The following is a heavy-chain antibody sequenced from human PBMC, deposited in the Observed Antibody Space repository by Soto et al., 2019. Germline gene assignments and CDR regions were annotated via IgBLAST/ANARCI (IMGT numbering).Heavy chain of an antibody. CDR2: IYSGGST. D-gene: IGHD3-3*01. V-gene: IGHV3-53*04. CDR3: ARSFWSGYYDAFDI. CDR1: GFTVGSNY. J-gene: IGHJ3*02. Sequence: GGSLRLSCAASGFTVGSNYMSWVRQAPGKGLEWVSVIYSGGSTYYADSVKGRFTISRHNSKNTLYLQMNSLRAEDTAVYYCARSFWSGYYDAFDIWGQGTMVTVSS.